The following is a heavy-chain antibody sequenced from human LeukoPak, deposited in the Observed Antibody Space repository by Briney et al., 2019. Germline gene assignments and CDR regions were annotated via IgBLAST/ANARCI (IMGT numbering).Heavy chain of an antibody. J-gene: IGHJ4*02. CDR3: ARGGTLGATRGLDY. V-gene: IGHV1-69*05. D-gene: IGHD1-26*01. Sequence: SVKVSCKASGGTFSSYAISWVRQAPGQGLEWMGGIIPIFGTANYAQKFQGRVTITTDESTSTAYMEMSSLRSEDTAVYYCARGGTLGATRGLDYWGQGTLVTVSS. CDR2: IIPIFGTA. CDR1: GGTFSSYA.